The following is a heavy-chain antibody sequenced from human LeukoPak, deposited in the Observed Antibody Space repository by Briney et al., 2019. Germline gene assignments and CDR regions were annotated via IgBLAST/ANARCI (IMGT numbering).Heavy chain of an antibody. J-gene: IGHJ4*02. CDR1: GFTFSSYA. D-gene: IGHD6-19*01. Sequence: GRSLRLSCAASGFTFSSYAMHWVRQAPGKGLEWVAVISYDGSNKYYADSVKGRFTISRDNSKNTLYLQMNSLRAEDTAVYYCARAEGSGWYGQDYWGQGTLVTVSS. V-gene: IGHV3-30-3*01. CDR3: ARAEGSGWYGQDY. CDR2: ISYDGSNK.